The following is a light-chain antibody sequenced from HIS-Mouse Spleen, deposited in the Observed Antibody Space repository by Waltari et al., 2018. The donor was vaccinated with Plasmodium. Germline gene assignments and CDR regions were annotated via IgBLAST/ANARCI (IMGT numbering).Light chain of an antibody. J-gene: IGKJ3*01. CDR3: QQYNNWSFT. CDR2: GAS. CDR1: QSVRSN. Sequence: EIVMTQSPATLSVSPGERATLSCRASQSVRSNLAWYQQKPGHAPRLLIYGASTRATGIPARFSGSGSGTEFTLTISSLQSEDFAVYYCQQYNNWSFTFGPGTKVDIK. V-gene: IGKV3-15*01.